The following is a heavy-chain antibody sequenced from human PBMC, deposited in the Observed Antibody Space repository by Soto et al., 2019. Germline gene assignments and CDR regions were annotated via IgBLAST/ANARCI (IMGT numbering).Heavy chain of an antibody. Sequence: RWVHHSTKQGLEWMGWISTYNGGTNYAQTFQGRVTMTTDTSTSTVHMEVRSLRSDDTAVYYCAREGVVPYYYYGMDVWGQGTPVTVSS. D-gene: IGHD2-15*01. V-gene: IGHV1-18*01. CDR2: ISTYNGGT. CDR3: AREGVVPYYYYGMDV. J-gene: IGHJ6*02.